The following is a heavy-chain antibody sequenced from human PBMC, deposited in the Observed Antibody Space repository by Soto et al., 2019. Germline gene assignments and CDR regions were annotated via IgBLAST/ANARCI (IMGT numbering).Heavy chain of an antibody. V-gene: IGHV3-7*03. Sequence: EVQLVESGGGLVQPGGSLRLSCTASGFTFSTYWMSWVRQAPGKGLGWVANIKEDGSEKYYVDSVKGRFSISRDNARSSLYLQMNSLRSEDTAVYYCGRVGRLGGYWGQGTQVTVSS. CDR2: IKEDGSEK. CDR3: GRVGRLGGY. J-gene: IGHJ4*02. D-gene: IGHD3-16*01. CDR1: GFTFSTYW.